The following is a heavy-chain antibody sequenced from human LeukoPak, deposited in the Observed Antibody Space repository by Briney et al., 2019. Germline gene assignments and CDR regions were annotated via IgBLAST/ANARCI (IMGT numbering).Heavy chain of an antibody. CDR3: ARQWLVSPGSYYYYGMDV. Sequence: GESLKISCKGSGYSFTSYWIGWVRQMPGKGLEWMGIIYPGDSDTRYSPSFQGQVTISADKSISTAYLQWSSLKASDTAMYYCARQWLVSPGSYYYYGMDVWGQGTTVTVSS. CDR2: IYPGDSDT. D-gene: IGHD6-19*01. CDR1: GYSFTSYW. V-gene: IGHV5-51*01. J-gene: IGHJ6*02.